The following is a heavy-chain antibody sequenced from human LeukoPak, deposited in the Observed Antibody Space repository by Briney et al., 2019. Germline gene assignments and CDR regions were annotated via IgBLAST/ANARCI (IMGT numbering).Heavy chain of an antibody. CDR3: ARQAGYCGRDCYSWFDP. Sequence: GGSLRLSCAASGFTFSSYSMNWVRQAPGKGLEWVSYISSSSSSIYYADSVKGRFTISRDNAKNSLYLQSNSLSAEDTAVYYCARQAGYCGRDCYSWFDPWGEGNLVTVSS. CDR1: GFTFSSYS. J-gene: IGHJ5*02. V-gene: IGHV3-48*04. D-gene: IGHD2-21*02. CDR2: ISSSSSSI.